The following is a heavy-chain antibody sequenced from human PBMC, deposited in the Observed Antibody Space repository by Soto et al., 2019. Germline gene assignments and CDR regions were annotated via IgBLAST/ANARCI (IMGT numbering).Heavy chain of an antibody. CDR3: ARVGWELQFDP. V-gene: IGHV4-59*01. CDR2: IYYSGST. Sequence: QVQLQESGPGLVKPSETLSLTCTVSGGSISSYYWSWIRQPPGKGLEWIGYIYYSGSTNYNPSLQTRATISVDPAKHQVSLKLSSVTAADTAVYYCARVGWELQFDPWGQGTLVTVSS. CDR1: GGSISSYY. D-gene: IGHD1-26*01. J-gene: IGHJ5*02.